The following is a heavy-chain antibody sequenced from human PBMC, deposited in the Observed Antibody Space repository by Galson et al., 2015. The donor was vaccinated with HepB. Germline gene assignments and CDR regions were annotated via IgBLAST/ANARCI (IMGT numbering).Heavy chain of an antibody. V-gene: IGHV3-23*01. CDR1: GFTFSSYA. CDR2: ISKTGVST. J-gene: IGHJ4*02. CDR3: ARDRDSVGATLVSAY. Sequence: SLRLSCAASGFTFSSYAMSWVRQAPGKGLEWVSAISKTGVSTFYADSVKGRFTISRDNSKNTLYLQMNSLRAEDTAVYYCARDRDSVGATLVSAYWGQGTLVTVSS. D-gene: IGHD1-26*01.